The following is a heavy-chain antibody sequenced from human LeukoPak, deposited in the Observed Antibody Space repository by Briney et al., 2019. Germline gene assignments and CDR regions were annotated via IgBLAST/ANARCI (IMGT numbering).Heavy chain of an antibody. CDR2: VNHSGSS. D-gene: IGHD4-17*01. V-gene: IGHV4-34*01. CDR3: ARHSTVTTWTLDP. Sequence: GSLRLSCAASGFTFSNAWMSWVRQPPGKGLEWIGEVNHSGSSNYNPSLKSRVTISVDTSKNQFSLKLRSVTAADTAVYYCARHSTVTTWTLDPWGQGTLVTVSS. J-gene: IGHJ5*02. CDR1: GFTFSNAW.